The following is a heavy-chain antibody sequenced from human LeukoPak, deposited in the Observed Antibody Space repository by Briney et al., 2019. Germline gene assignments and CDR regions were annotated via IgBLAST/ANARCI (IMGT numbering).Heavy chain of an antibody. J-gene: IGHJ4*02. V-gene: IGHV3-48*03. CDR3: ARLGYCSGGSCYSLDH. CDR1: GFTFSSYE. Sequence: GGSLRLSCAASGFTFSSYEMIWVRQAPGKGLEWVSYISSSGSTIFYADSMKGRFTTSRDNAKSSLYLQMKSLRAEDTAVYYCARLGYCSGGSCYSLDHWGQGTLVTVSS. CDR2: ISSSGSTI. D-gene: IGHD2-15*01.